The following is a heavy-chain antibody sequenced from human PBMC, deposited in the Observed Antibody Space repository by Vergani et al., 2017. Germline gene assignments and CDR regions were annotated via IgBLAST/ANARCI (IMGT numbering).Heavy chain of an antibody. D-gene: IGHD2-2*01. J-gene: IGHJ5*02. CDR3: ARGRFLGDCSSTSCYQADP. CDR2: MNPNSGNT. V-gene: IGHV1-8*01. CDR1: GYTFTRYD. Sequence: QVQLVQSGAEVKKPGASVKVSCKASGYTFTRYDINWVRQATGQGLEWMGWMNPNSGNTGYAQKFQGRVTMTRNTSISTAYMELSSLRSEDTAVYYCARGRFLGDCSSTSCYQADPWGQGTLVTVSS.